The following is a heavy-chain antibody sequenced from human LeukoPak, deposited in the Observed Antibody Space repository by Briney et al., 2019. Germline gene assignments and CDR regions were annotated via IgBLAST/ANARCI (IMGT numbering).Heavy chain of an antibody. V-gene: IGHV1-69*04. CDR3: ARLVGSGYYCHFDY. CDR2: IIPILGIA. Sequence: SVKVSCKASGGTFSSYAIGWVRQAPGQGLEWMGRIIPILGIANYAQKFQGRVTITADKSTSTAYMELSSLRSEDTAVYYCARLVGSGYYCHFDYWGQGTLVTVSS. D-gene: IGHD3-22*01. CDR1: GGTFSSYA. J-gene: IGHJ4*02.